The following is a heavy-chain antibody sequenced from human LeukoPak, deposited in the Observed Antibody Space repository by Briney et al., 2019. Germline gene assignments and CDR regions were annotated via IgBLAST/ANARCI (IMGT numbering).Heavy chain of an antibody. V-gene: IGHV4-31*03. CDR3: ATDYAGSPDWFDP. CDR2: IFSSGDT. CDR1: GVSVSSGAYY. Sequence: SQTPSLTCTVSGVSVSSGAYYWSWIRQHPGKGLEWIGYIFSSGDTYYNPSLKSRVTISVETPKNQFSLKLSSVTAADTAVYYCATDYAGSPDWFDPWGQGTLVTVSS. J-gene: IGHJ5*02. D-gene: IGHD1-26*01.